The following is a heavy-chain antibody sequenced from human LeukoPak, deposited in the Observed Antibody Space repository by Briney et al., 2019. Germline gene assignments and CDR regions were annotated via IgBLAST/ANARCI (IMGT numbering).Heavy chain of an antibody. V-gene: IGHV3-21*01. CDR2: ISSSSSYI. CDR1: GFTFSSYS. Sequence: GGSLRLSCAASGFTFSSYSMNWVRQAPGKGLEWVSSISSSSSYIYYADSVKGRFTISRDNAKNSLYLQMNSLRAEDTAVYYCARAAVGATIYFDYWGQGTLVTVSS. D-gene: IGHD1-26*01. J-gene: IGHJ4*02. CDR3: ARAAVGATIYFDY.